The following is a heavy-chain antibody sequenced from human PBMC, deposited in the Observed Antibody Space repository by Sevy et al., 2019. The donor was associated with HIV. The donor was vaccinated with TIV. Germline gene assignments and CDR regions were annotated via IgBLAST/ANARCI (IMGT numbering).Heavy chain of an antibody. D-gene: IGHD3-16*01. CDR3: ARDRGEILRSAFDY. CDR2: ISYDGRNNK. J-gene: IGHJ4*02. Sequence: GGSLRLSFAASGFTFRDYSMHWVRQAPGKGLEGVAVISYDGRNNKYNVDSVKGRFTISRDNSKNTLFLQMNSLRAEDSAIYYCARDRGEILRSAFDYWGQRTLVTVSS. V-gene: IGHV3-30*14. CDR1: GFTFRDYS.